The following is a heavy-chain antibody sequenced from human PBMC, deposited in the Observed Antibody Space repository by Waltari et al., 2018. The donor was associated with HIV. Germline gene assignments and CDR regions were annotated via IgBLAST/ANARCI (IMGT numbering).Heavy chain of an antibody. D-gene: IGHD6-19*01. CDR2: ISAGGTK. Sequence: EVQLVESGGGLVQPGGSLRLSCAGSGFTFRTYEITWVRQAPGKGLEWISYISAGGTKYYADSVKGRFSISRDNAKNSLYLQMNSLRAEDTAVYYCAKAVGDTSGRYWGGDVWGQGTTVTVSS. CDR3: AKAVGDTSGRYWGGDV. J-gene: IGHJ6*02. V-gene: IGHV3-48*03. CDR1: GFTFRTYE.